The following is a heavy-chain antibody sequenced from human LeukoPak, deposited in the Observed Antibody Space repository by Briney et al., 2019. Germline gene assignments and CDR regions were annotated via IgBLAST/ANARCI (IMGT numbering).Heavy chain of an antibody. CDR2: ISYDGSNK. CDR1: GFTFSSYG. V-gene: IGHV3-30*18. CDR3: AKDWSGWVTATFDY. Sequence: PGGSLRLSCAASGFTFSSYGMHWVRQAPGKGLEWVAVISYDGSNKYYADSVKGRFTISRDNSKNTLYLQMNSLRAEDTAVYYCAKDWSGWVTATFDYWGQGTLVTVSS. D-gene: IGHD2-21*02. J-gene: IGHJ4*02.